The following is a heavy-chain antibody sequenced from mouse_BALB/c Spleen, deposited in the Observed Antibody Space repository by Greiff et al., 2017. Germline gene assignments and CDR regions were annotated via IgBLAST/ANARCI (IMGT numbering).Heavy chain of an antibody. CDR2: IYPGNSDT. CDR1: GYTFTSYW. CDR3: TRDDYDVRFAY. D-gene: IGHD2-4*01. V-gene: IGHV1-5*01. J-gene: IGHJ3*01. Sequence: VHVKQSGTVLARPGASVKMSCKASGYTFTSYWMHWVKQRPGQGLEWIGAIYPGNSDTSYNQKFKGKAKLTAVTSTSTAYMELSSLTNEDSAVYYCTRDDYDVRFAYWGQGTLVTVSA.